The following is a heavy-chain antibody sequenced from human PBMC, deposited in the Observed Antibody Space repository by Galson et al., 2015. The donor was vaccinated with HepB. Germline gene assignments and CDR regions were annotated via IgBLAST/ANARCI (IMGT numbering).Heavy chain of an antibody. CDR3: ARVQYSSSWYEVMGAFDI. CDR1: GYTFTSYA. Sequence: SVKVSCKASGYTFTSYAMNWVRQAPGQGLEWMGWINTNTGNPTYAQGFTGRFVFSLDTSVSTAYLQISSLKAEDTAVYYCARVQYSSSWYEVMGAFDIWGQGTMVTVSS. J-gene: IGHJ3*02. CDR2: INTNTGNP. D-gene: IGHD6-13*01. V-gene: IGHV7-4-1*02.